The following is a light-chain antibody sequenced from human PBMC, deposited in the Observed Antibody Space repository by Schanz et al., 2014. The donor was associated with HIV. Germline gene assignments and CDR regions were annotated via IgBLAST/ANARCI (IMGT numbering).Light chain of an antibody. Sequence: DIVMTQSPDSLAVSLGERATINCKSSQSVLYSSNNNNYLAWYQQRPGQPPKLLIYWASTRESGVPDRFSGSGSGTDFTLTITNLQAEDVAVYFCQQYYTSPRTFGQGTKLEIK. CDR3: QQYYTSPRT. CDR1: QSVLYSSNNNNY. J-gene: IGKJ2*01. V-gene: IGKV4-1*01. CDR2: WAS.